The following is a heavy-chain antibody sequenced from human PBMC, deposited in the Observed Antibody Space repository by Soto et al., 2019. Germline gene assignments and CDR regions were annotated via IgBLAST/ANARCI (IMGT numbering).Heavy chain of an antibody. CDR1: SGSLSGYY. V-gene: IGHV4-34*01. CDR2: ISPSGTT. D-gene: IGHD6-6*01. Sequence: SETLSLTCSLYSGSLSGYYWSWIRQPPGKGLEWIGEISPSGTTNYSPSLKSRVSISVDTSKNQFSLNLTSLTAADTAVYYCARAPKVSGSAQTRPDFWGQGSPVTVSS. CDR3: ARAPKVSGSAQTRPDF. J-gene: IGHJ4*02.